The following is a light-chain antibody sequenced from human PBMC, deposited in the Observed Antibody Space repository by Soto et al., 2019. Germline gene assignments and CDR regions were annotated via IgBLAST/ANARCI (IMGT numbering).Light chain of an antibody. CDR1: SSNIGTNS. CDR2: NND. Sequence: QSVLTQPPSGYGTPGQRVTISCSGGSSNIGTNSVNWYQQLPGRAPKLLIYNNDLRPSGVPDRFSGSKSGTSASLAISGLQSEDEADYYCAAWDDSLNGFYVFGIGTKVTVL. V-gene: IGLV1-44*01. J-gene: IGLJ1*01. CDR3: AAWDDSLNGFYV.